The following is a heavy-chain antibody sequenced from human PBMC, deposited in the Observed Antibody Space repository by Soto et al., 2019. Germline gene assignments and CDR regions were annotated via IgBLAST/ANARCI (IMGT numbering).Heavy chain of an antibody. V-gene: IGHV3-30-3*01. Sequence: QVQLVESGGGVVQPGRSLRLSCAASGFTFSNYAMYWVRQAPGKGLEWVAVISYDGNNKYYADSVKDRFTISRDNSKNTLYLQMNSLRAEDTAVYYCARAGCDGGTCYTLVGLRYGMDVWGQGTTVTVSS. CDR1: GFTFSNYA. D-gene: IGHD2-15*01. J-gene: IGHJ6*02. CDR2: ISYDGNNK. CDR3: ARAGCDGGTCYTLVGLRYGMDV.